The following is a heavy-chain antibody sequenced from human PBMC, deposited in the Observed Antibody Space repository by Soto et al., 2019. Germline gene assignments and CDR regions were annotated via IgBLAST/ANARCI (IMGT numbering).Heavy chain of an antibody. CDR2: INHSGST. CDR1: GGSFSGYY. D-gene: IGHD6-19*01. V-gene: IGHV4-34*01. Sequence: PSETLSLTCAVYGGSFSGYYWSWIRQPPGKGLEWIGEINHSGSTNYNPSLKSRVTISVDTSKNQFSLKLSSVTAADTAVYYCASSHTWLGKIDYWGQGTLVTVSS. CDR3: ASSHTWLGKIDY. J-gene: IGHJ4*02.